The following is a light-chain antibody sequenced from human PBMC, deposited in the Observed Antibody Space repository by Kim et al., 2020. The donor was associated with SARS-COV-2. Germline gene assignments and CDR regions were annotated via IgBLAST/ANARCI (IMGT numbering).Light chain of an antibody. J-gene: IGKJ1*01. CDR1: QGVGTY. V-gene: IGKV1-9*01. Sequence: IQLTQSPSSLSASVGDRVAITCRASQGVGTYLAWYQHKPGKAPKLLIYAASSLQSGVPSRFSGSGSGTDFTLTISSLQPEDFATYYCQQSYNTPRTFGQGTKVDIK. CDR3: QQSYNTPRT. CDR2: AAS.